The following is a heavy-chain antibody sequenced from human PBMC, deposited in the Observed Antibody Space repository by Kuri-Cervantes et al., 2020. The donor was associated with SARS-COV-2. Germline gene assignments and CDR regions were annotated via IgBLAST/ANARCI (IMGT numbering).Heavy chain of an antibody. Sequence: ASVKVSCKASGYTFTSYAMHWVRQAPGQRLEWMGWINAGNGNTNYAQKLQGRVTMTTDTSTSTAYMELRSLRSDDTAVYYCARGHSALKRELLPFDYWGQGTLVTVSS. D-gene: IGHD1-26*01. V-gene: IGHV1-3*01. CDR2: INAGNGNT. CDR3: ARGHSALKRELLPFDY. J-gene: IGHJ4*02. CDR1: GYTFTSYA.